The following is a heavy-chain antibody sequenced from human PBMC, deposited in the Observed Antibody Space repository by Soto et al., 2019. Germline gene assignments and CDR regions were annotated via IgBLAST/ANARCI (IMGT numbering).Heavy chain of an antibody. CDR3: AKDLWEVVPAAMPFSGAFDI. CDR2: ISGSGGST. D-gene: IGHD2-2*01. V-gene: IGHV3-23*01. Sequence: GGSLRLSCAASGFTFSSYAMSWVRQAPGKGLEWVSAISGSGGSTYYADSVKGRFTISRDNSKNTLYLQMNSLRAEDKAVYYCAKDLWEVVPAAMPFSGAFDIWGQGTMVTVSS. CDR1: GFTFSSYA. J-gene: IGHJ3*02.